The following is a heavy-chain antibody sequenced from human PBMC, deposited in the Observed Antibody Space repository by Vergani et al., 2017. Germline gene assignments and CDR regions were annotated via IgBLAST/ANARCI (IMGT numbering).Heavy chain of an antibody. V-gene: IGHV3-21*01. CDR2: ISSSSSYI. CDR1: GFTFSSYS. J-gene: IGHJ3*02. CDR3: AREGSGRIMITFGGVDQAFDI. D-gene: IGHD3-16*01. Sequence: VQLAESGGGLVKPGGSLRLSCAASGFTFSSYSMNWVRQAPGKGLEWVSSISSSSSYIYYADSVKGRFTISRDNAKNSLYLQMNSLRAEDTAVYYCAREGSGRIMITFGGVDQAFDIWGQGTMVTVSS.